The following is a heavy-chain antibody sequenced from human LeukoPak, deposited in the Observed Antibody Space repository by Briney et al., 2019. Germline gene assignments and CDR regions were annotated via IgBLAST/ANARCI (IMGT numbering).Heavy chain of an antibody. J-gene: IGHJ4*02. CDR1: GFTFSSYS. D-gene: IGHD6-13*01. V-gene: IGHV3-21*01. CDR3: ARDNGYSNTWLDY. CDR2: ISSSSSYI. Sequence: GGSLRLSCAASGFTFSSYSMNWVRQAPGKGLEWASSISSSSSYIYYADSVKGRFTISRDNAKNSLYLQMNSLRAEDTAIYYCARDNGYSNTWLDYWGQGTLVSVSS.